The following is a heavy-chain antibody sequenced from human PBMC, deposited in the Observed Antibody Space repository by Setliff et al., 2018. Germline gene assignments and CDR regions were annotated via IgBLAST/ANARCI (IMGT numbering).Heavy chain of an antibody. V-gene: IGHV1-69*05. Sequence: SVKVSCKASGYIFTTYAMSWMRQAPGQGLEWMGGIIPIFGTTDYAQKFQGRVTITTDESTSTAYMEMSSLRSEDTAVYYCARERGDIVSTTSYYYYMDVWGKGTTVTVSS. CDR1: GYIFTTYA. CDR2: IIPIFGTT. D-gene: IGHD5-12*01. J-gene: IGHJ6*03. CDR3: ARERGDIVSTTSYYYYMDV.